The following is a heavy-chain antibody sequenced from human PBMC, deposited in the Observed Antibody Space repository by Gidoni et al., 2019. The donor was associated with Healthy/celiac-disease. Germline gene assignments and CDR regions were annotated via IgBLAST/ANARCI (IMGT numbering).Heavy chain of an antibody. Sequence: QVQLQQWGAGRLKPSETLSLTCAVYGGSLSGYYWSWIRQPPGKGLEWIGEINHSGSTNYIPSLKSRVTISGDTSKNQFSLRLSSVTAADTAVYYCARMVPQWLRPDRAFDIWGQGTMVTVSS. CDR1: GGSLSGYY. V-gene: IGHV4-34*01. J-gene: IGHJ3*02. D-gene: IGHD5-12*01. CDR3: ARMVPQWLRPDRAFDI. CDR2: INHSGST.